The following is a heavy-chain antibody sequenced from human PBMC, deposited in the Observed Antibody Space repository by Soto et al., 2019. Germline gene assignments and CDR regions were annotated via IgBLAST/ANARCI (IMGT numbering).Heavy chain of an antibody. CDR1: GGSVSSGSYY. CDR2: IYYSGST. CDR3: ARGAEQHLVYNWFDP. J-gene: IGHJ5*02. V-gene: IGHV4-61*01. Sequence: SETLSLTCTVSGGSVSSGSYYWGWIRHPPGKGLEWIGYIYYSGSTKYNPSLKSRVTISVDTSKNQFSLKLSSVTAADTAVYFCARGAEQHLVYNWFDPWGQGTLVTVSS. D-gene: IGHD6-13*01.